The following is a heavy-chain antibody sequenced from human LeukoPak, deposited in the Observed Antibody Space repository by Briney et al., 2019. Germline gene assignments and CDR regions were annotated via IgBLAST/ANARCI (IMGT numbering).Heavy chain of an antibody. CDR1: GGSISSGGYY. CDR2: IYYSGST. J-gene: IGHJ4*02. D-gene: IGHD7-27*01. V-gene: IGHV4-31*03. CDR3: ARVSGAESRGVDFDY. Sequence: SETLSLTCTVSGGSISSGGYYWSWIRQHPGKGLEWIGYIYYSGSTYYNPSLKSRVTISVDTSKNQFSLKLSSVTAADTAVYYCARVSGAESRGVDFDYWGQGTLVTVSS.